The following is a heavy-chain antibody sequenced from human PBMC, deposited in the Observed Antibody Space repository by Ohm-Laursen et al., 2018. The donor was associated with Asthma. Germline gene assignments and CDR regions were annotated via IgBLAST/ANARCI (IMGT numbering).Heavy chain of an antibody. CDR1: GYTFSRYS. J-gene: IGHJ1*01. Sequence: SLRLSCTASGYTFSRYSIHWIRQAPGKGLEWVASISTASTFIYYADSVRGRLTTSRDNAMNLVFLQMDSLRAEDTALYYCARIGPEWELPGREYALNHWGQGTLVTVSS. D-gene: IGHD1-26*01. CDR3: ARIGPEWELPGREYALNH. V-gene: IGHV3-21*01. CDR2: ISTASTFI.